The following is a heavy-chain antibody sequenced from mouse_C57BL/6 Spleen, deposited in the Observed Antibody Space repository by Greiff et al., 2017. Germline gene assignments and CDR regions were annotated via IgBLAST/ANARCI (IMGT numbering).Heavy chain of an antibody. CDR2: ISDGGSYT. V-gene: IGHV5-4*01. J-gene: IGHJ3*01. CDR1: GFTFSSYA. Sequence: EVKVVESGGGLVKPGGSLKLSCAASGFTFSSYAMSWVRQTPEKRLEWVATISDGGSYTYYPDNVKGRFTISRDNAKNNLYLQMSHLKSEDTAMYYCARDGTYYSNLAWFAYWGQGTLVTVSA. D-gene: IGHD2-5*01. CDR3: ARDGTYYSNLAWFAY.